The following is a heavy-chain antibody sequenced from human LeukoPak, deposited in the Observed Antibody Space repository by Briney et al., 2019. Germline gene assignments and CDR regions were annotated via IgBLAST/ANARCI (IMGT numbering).Heavy chain of an antibody. J-gene: IGHJ4*02. CDR2: ISHTGGDA. D-gene: IGHD3-10*01. Sequence: GGSLRPSCAASGFTFNNYVMSWVRQAPGKGLEWVSGISHTGGDANYVDTVQGRFTVSRDNSKNTLYLQMNNLRAEDTAVYYCASTRVCGGVLLRPDCLYFEDWGQGTLVTVSS. CDR3: ASTRVCGGVLLRPDCLYFED. CDR1: GFTFNNYV. V-gene: IGHV3-23*01.